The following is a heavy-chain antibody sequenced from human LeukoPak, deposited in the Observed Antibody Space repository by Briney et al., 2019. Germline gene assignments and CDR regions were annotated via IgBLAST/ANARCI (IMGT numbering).Heavy chain of an antibody. V-gene: IGHV4-59*01. CDR2: VFSSGST. CDR1: GASISSYY. J-gene: IGHJ6*02. Sequence: PSETLSLTCTVSGASISSYYWSWIRQPPGKGLEWIGYVFSSGSTNYNPSLDSRVTLSLDTSRSQLSLRLRSVTAADTAVYYCARDRFLLGTYYYGMDVWAEGPRSPSP. D-gene: IGHD3-16*01. CDR3: ARDRFLLGTYYYGMDV.